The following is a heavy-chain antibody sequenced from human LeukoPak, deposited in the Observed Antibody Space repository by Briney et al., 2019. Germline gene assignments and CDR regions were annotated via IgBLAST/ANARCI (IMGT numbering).Heavy chain of an antibody. CDR3: AKESLTYDFLGYYYYMDV. CDR1: GFTFSSYG. CDR2: ISYDGSNK. J-gene: IGHJ6*03. D-gene: IGHD3-3*01. V-gene: IGHV3-30*18. Sequence: GRSLRLSCAASGFTFSSYGMHWVRQAPGKGLEWVAVISYDGSNKYYADSVKGRFTISRDNSKNTLYLQMNSLRAEDTAVYYCAKESLTYDFLGYYYYMDVWGKGTTVTVS.